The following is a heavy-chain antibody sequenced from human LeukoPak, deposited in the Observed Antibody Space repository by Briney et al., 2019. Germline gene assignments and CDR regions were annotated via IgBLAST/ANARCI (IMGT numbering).Heavy chain of an antibody. CDR3: ARDFSVGPDGYNRDAFDI. CDR2: ISKNGNTI. CDR1: GFTFSSYS. Sequence: GGSLRLSCAASGFTFSSYSMNWVRQAPGRGLEWVSYISKNGNTIYYADSVKGRFTIARDNAKNSLYLQMNSLRAEDTAVYYCARDFSVGPDGYNRDAFDIWGQGTGVTVSS. J-gene: IGHJ3*02. D-gene: IGHD5-24*01. V-gene: IGHV3-48*04.